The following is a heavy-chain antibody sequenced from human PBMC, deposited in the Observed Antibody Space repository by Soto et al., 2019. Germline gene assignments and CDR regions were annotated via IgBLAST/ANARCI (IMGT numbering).Heavy chain of an antibody. CDR3: ARVAVAGTRVDY. J-gene: IGHJ4*02. CDR2: IYHTGST. V-gene: IGHV4-4*02. CDR1: GGSISSSNW. Sequence: QVQLQESGPGLVKPSGTLSLTCAVSGGSISSSNWWSWVRQPPGKGLEWIGEIYHTGSTNYNPSLKSRVPKSVAKSKNQFSLKLSSVPAADTAVYYCARVAVAGTRVDYWGQGTLVTVSS. D-gene: IGHD6-19*01.